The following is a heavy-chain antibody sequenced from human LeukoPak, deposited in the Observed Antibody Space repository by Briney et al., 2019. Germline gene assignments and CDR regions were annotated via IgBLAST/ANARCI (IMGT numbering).Heavy chain of an antibody. CDR2: IKQDGSEK. CDR1: GFTFSSYW. V-gene: IGHV3-7*01. CDR3: AREASTMDKDDAFDI. J-gene: IGHJ3*02. Sequence: GGSLRLSCAASGFTFSSYWMSWVRQAPGKGLEWVANIKQDGSEKYYVDSVKGRFTISRDNAKNSLYLQMNSLRAEDTAVYYCAREASTMDKDDAFDIWGQGTMVTVSS. D-gene: IGHD3-10*01.